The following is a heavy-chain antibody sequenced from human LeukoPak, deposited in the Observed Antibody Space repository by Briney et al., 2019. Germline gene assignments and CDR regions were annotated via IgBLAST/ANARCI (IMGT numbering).Heavy chain of an antibody. V-gene: IGHV4-4*08. Sequence: SETLSLTCAVYGGSFSGYYWSWIRQPPGKGLEWIGYIYNSGSTNYNPSLKSRVTISVDTSKNQFSLKLSSVTAADTAVYYCAREYSSGWYELMDYWGQGTLVTVSS. CDR3: AREYSSGWYELMDY. J-gene: IGHJ4*02. CDR2: IYNSGST. CDR1: GGSFSGYY. D-gene: IGHD6-19*01.